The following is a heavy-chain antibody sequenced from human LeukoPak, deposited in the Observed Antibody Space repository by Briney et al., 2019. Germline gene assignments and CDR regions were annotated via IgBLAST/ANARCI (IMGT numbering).Heavy chain of an antibody. CDR2: IPGGSTTK. CDR1: GFTSSFYE. V-gene: IGHV3-48*03. Sequence: GGSLRLSRAASGFTSSFYETIGVPHAPRKGLEWGSYIPGGSTTKTYADSVKGRFTISRENPKKPLYLKMNSLRAEKRAIYYFARDSDIAVATAPYYFDYWGQGILVSVS. CDR3: ARDSDIAVATAPYYFDY. D-gene: IGHD6-19*01. J-gene: IGHJ4*02.